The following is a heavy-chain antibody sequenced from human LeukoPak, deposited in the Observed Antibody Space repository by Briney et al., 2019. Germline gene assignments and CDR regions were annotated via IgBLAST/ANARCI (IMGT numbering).Heavy chain of an antibody. D-gene: IGHD3-10*01. CDR1: GYTFTSYD. Sequence: GASVKVSCKASGYTFTSYDINWVRQATGQGLEWMGWMNPNSGNTGYAQKFQGRVTITRNTSISTAYMELSSLRSEDTAVYYCARVPFRGVDGPGPLSSWGQGTLVTVSS. J-gene: IGHJ4*02. CDR3: ARVPFRGVDGPGPLSS. V-gene: IGHV1-8*03. CDR2: MNPNSGNT.